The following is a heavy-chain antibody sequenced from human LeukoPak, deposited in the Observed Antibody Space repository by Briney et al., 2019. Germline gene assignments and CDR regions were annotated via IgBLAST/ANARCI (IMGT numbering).Heavy chain of an antibody. Sequence: SVKVSCKASGGTFSSYAINWVRQAPGQGLKWMGGIIPIFGTANYAQKFQGGVTTTADKATSTAYMELSSLRSEDTAVYYCAGGRTDIVVVPATLRNYYFDYWGQGTLVTVSS. V-gene: IGHV1-69*06. CDR2: IIPIFGTA. J-gene: IGHJ4*02. CDR3: AGGRTDIVVVPATLRNYYFDY. D-gene: IGHD2-2*01. CDR1: GGTFSSYA.